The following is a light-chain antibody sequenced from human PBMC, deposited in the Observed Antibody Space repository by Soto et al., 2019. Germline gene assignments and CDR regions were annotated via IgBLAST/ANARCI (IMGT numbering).Light chain of an antibody. CDR1: QGISNL. CDR2: TTS. J-gene: IGKJ5*01. V-gene: IGKV1-16*01. Sequence: DIPLTQSPSSLSASVGDRVTITCRASQGISNLLAWHQQKPGKAPKSLIKTTSILQSGVPSRFSGSGSETDFTLTISRLQPEDFATYYCQQYSASPRTFGQGTRLELK. CDR3: QQYSASPRT.